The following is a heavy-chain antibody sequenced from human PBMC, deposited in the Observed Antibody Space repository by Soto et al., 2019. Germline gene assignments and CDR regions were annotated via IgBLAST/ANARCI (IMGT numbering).Heavy chain of an antibody. CDR2: IVVGSGST. CDR3: ARTGITGTTIAWFDP. CDR1: GFTFRNSA. Sequence: ASVKVSCKASGFTFRNSAIQWVLQARGQRLEWIGWIVVGSGSTNYAQHFQGQVTISADKSISTAYLQWSSLKASDTAMYYCARTGITGTTIAWFDPWGQGTLVTVSS. D-gene: IGHD1-7*01. J-gene: IGHJ5*02. V-gene: IGHV1-58*02.